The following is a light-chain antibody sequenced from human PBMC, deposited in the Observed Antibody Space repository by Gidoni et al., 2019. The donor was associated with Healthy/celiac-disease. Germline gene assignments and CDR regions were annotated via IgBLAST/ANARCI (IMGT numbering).Light chain of an antibody. CDR1: QDISNY. J-gene: IGKJ5*01. CDR2: DAS. Sequence: DIQMTQSPSSLSASVGDRVTITCQASQDISNYLNWYQQKPRKAPKLLIYDASNLETGVPSRFSGSGSGTDFTFTIISLQPEDIATYYCQQYDNLPSITFGQGTRLEIK. V-gene: IGKV1-33*01. CDR3: QQYDNLPSIT.